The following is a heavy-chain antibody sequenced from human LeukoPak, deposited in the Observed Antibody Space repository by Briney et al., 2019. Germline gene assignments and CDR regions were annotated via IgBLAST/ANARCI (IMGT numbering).Heavy chain of an antibody. J-gene: IGHJ4*02. CDR3: ARDTYYYDSSGYFYVH. V-gene: IGHV1-2*02. CDR1: GYSFTGYS. CDR2: INPNSGGT. D-gene: IGHD3-22*01. Sequence: ASVKVSCKASGYSFTGYSMHWVRQAPGQGLEWMGWINPNSGGTNYAQKFQGRVTMTRDTSISTAYMELSRLRSDDTAVYYCARDTYYYDSSGYFYVHWGQGTLVTVSS.